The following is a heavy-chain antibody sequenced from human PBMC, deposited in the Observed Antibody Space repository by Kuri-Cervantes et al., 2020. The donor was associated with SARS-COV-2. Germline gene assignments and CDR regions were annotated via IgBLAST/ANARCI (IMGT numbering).Heavy chain of an antibody. V-gene: IGHV3-21*01. CDR1: GFSFSSYG. D-gene: IGHD6-19*01. J-gene: IGHJ4*02. CDR3: ARSRYSSGWYSIAHDY. CDR2: ISSSSSYI. Sequence: GGSLRLSCAASGFSFSSYGMNWVRQAPGKGLEWVSSISSSSSYIYYADSVKGRFTISRDNAKNSLYLQMNSLRAEDTAVYYCARSRYSSGWYSIAHDYWGQGTLVTGSS.